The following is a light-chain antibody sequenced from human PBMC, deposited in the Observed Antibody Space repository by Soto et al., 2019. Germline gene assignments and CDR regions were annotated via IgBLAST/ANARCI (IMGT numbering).Light chain of an antibody. CDR3: QQRSNWIT. CDR1: QSVSSY. J-gene: IGKJ5*01. Sequence: EIVLTQSPATLSLSPGERATISCRASQSVSSYLAWYQQKPGQAPRLLIYDASNRATGIPARISGSGTGTDFTLTISSLEPEDFAVYYCQQRSNWITFGQGTRLEIK. CDR2: DAS. V-gene: IGKV3-11*01.